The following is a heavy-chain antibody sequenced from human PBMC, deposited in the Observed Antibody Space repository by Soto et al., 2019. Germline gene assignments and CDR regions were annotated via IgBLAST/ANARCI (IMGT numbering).Heavy chain of an antibody. CDR3: ARGRWNGYRAWVG. Sequence: SETLSLTCAVYGGSFSDYYWSWIRQPPGKGLEWIGEITDRGSTNYNPSLKSRVTISVDTSKNQFFLRLSSVTAADTAVYFCARGRWNGYRAWVGWGQGSLVTVSS. CDR1: GGSFSDYY. D-gene: IGHD3-3*01. V-gene: IGHV4-34*01. J-gene: IGHJ4*02. CDR2: ITDRGST.